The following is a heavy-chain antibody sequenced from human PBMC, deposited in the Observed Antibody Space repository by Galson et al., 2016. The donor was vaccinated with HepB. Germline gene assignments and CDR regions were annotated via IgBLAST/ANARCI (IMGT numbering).Heavy chain of an antibody. Sequence: LSLTCTVSGASISGYYLSWIRQPPGTGPEWIGYIYYSGTTNTNPSLTSRVTMSVDTSKNQFSLKLSSVTAADSAIYYCGRVIYSGYDSTNSYYYNYGMDVWGQGTAVAVSS. CDR1: GASISGYY. CDR3: GRVIYSGYDSTNSYYYNYGMDV. CDR2: IYYSGTT. D-gene: IGHD5-12*01. V-gene: IGHV4-59*01. J-gene: IGHJ6*02.